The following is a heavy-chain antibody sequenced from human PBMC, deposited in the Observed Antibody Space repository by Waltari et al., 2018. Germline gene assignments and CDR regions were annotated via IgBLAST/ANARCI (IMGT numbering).Heavy chain of an antibody. Sequence: QVQLVQSGAEVKKPGASVKVSCKVSGYTLTELSMHWVRQAPGKGLEWMGGFDPEDGETIYAQKFQGRVTMTEDTSTDTAYMELSSLRSEDTAVYYCATQILGSGTTGRSDAFDIWGQGTMVTVSS. J-gene: IGHJ3*02. CDR1: GYTLTELS. CDR3: ATQILGSGTTGRSDAFDI. V-gene: IGHV1-24*01. D-gene: IGHD1-1*01. CDR2: FDPEDGET.